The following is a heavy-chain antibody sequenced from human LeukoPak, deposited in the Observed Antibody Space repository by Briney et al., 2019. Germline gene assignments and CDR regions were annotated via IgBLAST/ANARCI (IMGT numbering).Heavy chain of an antibody. V-gene: IGHV4-39*01. Sequence: PSETLSLTCTVSGGSISSSSYYWGWIRQPPGKGLEWIGSIYYSGSTYYNPSLKSRVTISVDTSKNQFSLKLSSVTAADTAVYYCAGPPVGAMEGYFQHWGQGTLVTVSS. CDR2: IYYSGST. J-gene: IGHJ1*01. CDR1: GGSISSSSYY. CDR3: AGPPVGAMEGYFQH. D-gene: IGHD1-26*01.